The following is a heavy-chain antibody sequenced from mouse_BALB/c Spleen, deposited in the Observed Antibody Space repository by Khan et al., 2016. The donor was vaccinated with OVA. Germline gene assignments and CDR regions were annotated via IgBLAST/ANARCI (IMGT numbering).Heavy chain of an antibody. CDR2: ISSGGHYT. Sequence: EVELVESGGGLVKPGGSLKLSCSASGCTFSSYALSWVRQTPEKRLEWVATISSGGHYTFYMDSVKGRFAISRDNAKNTLYLQMSSLRSEDTAMYYCARSLVDYHAMDYWGQGTSVTVSS. D-gene: IGHD2-2*01. CDR3: ARSLVDYHAMDY. CDR1: GCTFSSYA. J-gene: IGHJ4*01. V-gene: IGHV5-9-3*01.